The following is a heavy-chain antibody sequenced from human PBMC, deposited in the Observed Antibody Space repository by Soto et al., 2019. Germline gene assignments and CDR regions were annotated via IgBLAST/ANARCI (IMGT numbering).Heavy chain of an antibody. D-gene: IGHD2-8*01. CDR1: GFTFSSYA. Sequence: EVQLLESGGGLVQPGGSLRLSCAASGFTFSSYAISWVRQAPGKGLEWVSAISGCGGSTYYADSVKGRFTISRDNSKNTLYLQMNSLRAEDTAVYYCAKDMGKDCTNGVCYYYYYGMDVWGQGTTVTVSS. CDR3: AKDMGKDCTNGVCYYYYYGMDV. V-gene: IGHV3-23*01. J-gene: IGHJ6*02. CDR2: ISGCGGST.